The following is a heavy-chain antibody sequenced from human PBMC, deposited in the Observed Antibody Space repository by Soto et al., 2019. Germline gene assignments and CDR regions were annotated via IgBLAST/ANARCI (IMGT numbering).Heavy chain of an antibody. Sequence: PGGSLRLSCAASGFTFTNYWMHWVRQVPGKGLVWVSRIDGVGAGTSYSDSVRGRFTISRDNAENMLYLQMNSLRAEDTAVYYCTTVFEYWGXXXXXXVSS. J-gene: IGHJ4*01. CDR3: TTVFEY. CDR2: IDGVGAGT. CDR1: GFTFTNYW. V-gene: IGHV3-74*01.